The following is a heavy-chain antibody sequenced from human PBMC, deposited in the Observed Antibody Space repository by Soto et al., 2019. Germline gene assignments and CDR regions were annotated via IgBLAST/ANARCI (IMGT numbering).Heavy chain of an antibody. Sequence: GGSLRLSCAASGFTFSSYGMHWVRQAPGKGLEWVAVISYDGSNKYYADSVKGRFTISRDNSKNTLYLQMNSLRAEDTAVYYCAKDGSSSPFDYWGQGTLVTVSS. J-gene: IGHJ4*02. CDR2: ISYDGSNK. CDR1: GFTFSSYG. D-gene: IGHD2-2*01. V-gene: IGHV3-30*18. CDR3: AKDGSSSPFDY.